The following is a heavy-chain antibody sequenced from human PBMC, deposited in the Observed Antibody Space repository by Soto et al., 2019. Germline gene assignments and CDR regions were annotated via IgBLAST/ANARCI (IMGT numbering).Heavy chain of an antibody. V-gene: IGHV1-8*01. CDR2: MNPNSGNT. CDR1: GYTFTSYD. CDR3: SGEERYYDFSFDP. Sequence: QVQLVQSGAEVKKPGASVKVSCKASGYTFTSYDINWVRQATGQGLEWMGWMNPNSGNTGYAQKFQGRVTMTRNTSISTAYMELSSLRSEDTAVYYCSGEERYYDFSFDPWGQVTLVTVSS. D-gene: IGHD3-3*01. J-gene: IGHJ5*02.